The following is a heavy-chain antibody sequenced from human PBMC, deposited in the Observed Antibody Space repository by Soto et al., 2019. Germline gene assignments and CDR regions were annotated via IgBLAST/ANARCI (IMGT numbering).Heavy chain of an antibody. CDR3: AALAAAGTAYY. V-gene: IGHV1-69*06. CDR1: GGTFSSYA. J-gene: IGHJ4*02. Sequence: EASVKVSCKASGGTFSSYAISWVRQAPGQGLEWMGGIIPIFGTANYAQKFQGRVTITADKSTSTAYMELSSLRSEDTAVYYCAALAAAGTAYYWGQGTLVTVS. CDR2: IIPIFGTA. D-gene: IGHD6-13*01.